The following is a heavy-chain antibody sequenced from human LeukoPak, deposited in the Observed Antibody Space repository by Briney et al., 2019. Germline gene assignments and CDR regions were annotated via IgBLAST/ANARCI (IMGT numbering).Heavy chain of an antibody. CDR3: ARRTNIAARQSWFDP. CDR2: IYPGDSDT. V-gene: IGHV5-51*01. D-gene: IGHD6-6*01. J-gene: IGHJ5*02. Sequence: GESLKISCKGSGYSFTSYWIGWVRQMPGKGLEWMGIIYPGDSDTRYSPSFQGQVTISADKSISTAYLQWSSLKASDTAMYYCARRTNIAARQSWFDPRGQGTLVTVSS. CDR1: GYSFTSYW.